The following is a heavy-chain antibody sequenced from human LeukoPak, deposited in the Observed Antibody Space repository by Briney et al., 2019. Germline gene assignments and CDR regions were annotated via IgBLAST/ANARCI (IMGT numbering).Heavy chain of an antibody. CDR3: ARRGARTHFDY. CDR1: GGTFSSYA. J-gene: IGHJ4*02. Sequence: SVKVSCKASGGTFSSYAISWVRQAPGQGLEWMGGIIPIFCTANYAQKFQGRVTITTDESTSTAYLELSSLRSEDTAVYYCARRGARTHFDYWGEGTLVTVSS. D-gene: IGHD1-14*01. V-gene: IGHV1-69*05. CDR2: IIPIFCTA.